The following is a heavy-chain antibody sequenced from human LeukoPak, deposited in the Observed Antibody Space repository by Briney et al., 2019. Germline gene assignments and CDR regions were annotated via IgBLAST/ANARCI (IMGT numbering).Heavy chain of an antibody. CDR1: AFTFSDYY. V-gene: IGHV3-11*04. CDR3: VRGASGWSLGY. D-gene: IGHD6-19*01. J-gene: IGHJ4*02. CDR2: ISSSDTTI. Sequence: GGSLRLSCAASAFTFSDYYMSWIRQAPGKGLEWLSYISSSDTTIYYADSVKGRFTISRDNAKNSLYLQMNSLRAEDTAVYYCVRGASGWSLGYWGQGTLVTVSS.